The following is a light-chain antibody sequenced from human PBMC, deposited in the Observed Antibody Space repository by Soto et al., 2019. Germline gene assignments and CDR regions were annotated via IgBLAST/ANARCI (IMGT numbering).Light chain of an antibody. Sequence: DIQMTQSPSSLSASVGDRVTITCRASQGVNKWLAWYQQKPEQAPKSLIYAASNLQGGVPSRFSGSGSGTDFTLTISSLQLEDFATYYCQQYDTYPYTFGQGTKLEIK. V-gene: IGKV1D-16*01. J-gene: IGKJ2*01. CDR2: AAS. CDR3: QQYDTYPYT. CDR1: QGVNKW.